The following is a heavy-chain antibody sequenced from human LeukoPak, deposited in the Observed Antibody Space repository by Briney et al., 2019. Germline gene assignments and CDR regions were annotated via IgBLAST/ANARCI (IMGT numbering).Heavy chain of an antibody. D-gene: IGHD1-26*01. Sequence: AETLSLTCTVSGGSISSYYWSWIRQPPPQGLEWIGYISDNGSTNYSPSLKSRVTISEDTSKNQFSLKLSSVTAADTAVYYCARVLVGATNWYFDLWGRGTLVTVSS. CDR2: ISDNGST. CDR3: ARVLVGATNWYFDL. V-gene: IGHV4-59*01. CDR1: GGSISSYY. J-gene: IGHJ2*01.